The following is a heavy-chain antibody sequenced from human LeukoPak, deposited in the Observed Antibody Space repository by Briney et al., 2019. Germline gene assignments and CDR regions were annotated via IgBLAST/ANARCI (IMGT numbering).Heavy chain of an antibody. CDR1: GGSISNYY. J-gene: IGHJ6*03. CDR2: IYYTGST. D-gene: IGHD3-9*01. CDR3: ARGAGYFDWLLFSYYYYYMDV. V-gene: IGHV4-59*01. Sequence: NASETLSLTCTVSGGSISNYYWNWIRQPPGKGLEWIGYIYYTGSTNYNPSLKSRVTMSVDTSKNQFSLNLQSVTPEDTAVYYCARGAGYFDWLLFSYYYYYMDVWGKGTTVTISS.